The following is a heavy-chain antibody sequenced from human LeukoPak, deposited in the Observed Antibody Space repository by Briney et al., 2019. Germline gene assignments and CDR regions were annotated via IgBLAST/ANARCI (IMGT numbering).Heavy chain of an antibody. CDR2: IYNSGST. J-gene: IGHJ5*02. D-gene: IGHD1-14*01. Sequence: SPTLSLTYPVSGYSVSSNYYWGWIRQPPGKKLEWIGSIYNSGSTYYNPSLKSRITISVDTSKNHFSLKLSSVTAADTAVYYCARNATTGWFDPWGEGTLVTVSS. V-gene: IGHV4-38-2*01. CDR1: GYSVSSNYY. CDR3: ARNATTGWFDP.